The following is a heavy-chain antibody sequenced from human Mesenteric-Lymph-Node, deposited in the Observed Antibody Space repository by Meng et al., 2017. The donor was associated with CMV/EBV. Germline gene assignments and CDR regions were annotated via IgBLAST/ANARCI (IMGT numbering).Heavy chain of an antibody. V-gene: IGHV3-9*01. CDR2: ISWNSDSK. J-gene: IGHJ4*02. CDR3: AKDMAARPTRYYFDY. CDR1: GFTFDYYA. D-gene: IGHD6-6*01. Sequence: SLKISCAASGFTFDYYAMHWVRQAPGKRLEWVSGISWNSDSKGYADSVKGRFTISRDNAKNSLYLQMNSLRAEDTSLYYCAKDMAARPTRYYFDYWGQGTLVTVSS.